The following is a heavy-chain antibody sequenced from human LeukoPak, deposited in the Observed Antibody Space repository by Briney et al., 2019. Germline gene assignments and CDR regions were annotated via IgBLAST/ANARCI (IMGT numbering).Heavy chain of an antibody. CDR3: AKDPSLDCSSTSCYVDY. Sequence: GGSLRLSCAASGFRFSSSVMFWVRQAPGKGLEWVALISYDGSNKDYADSVKGRFTISRDNSKNTLYLQMNSLRAEDTAVYYCAKDPSLDCSSTSCYVDYWGQGILVTVSS. CDR2: ISYDGSNK. CDR1: GFRFSSSV. J-gene: IGHJ4*02. V-gene: IGHV3-30*18. D-gene: IGHD2-2*01.